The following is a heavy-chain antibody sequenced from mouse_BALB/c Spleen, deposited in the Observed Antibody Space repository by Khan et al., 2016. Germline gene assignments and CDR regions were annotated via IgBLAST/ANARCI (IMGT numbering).Heavy chain of an antibody. D-gene: IGHD1-3*01. Sequence: VQLKESGPGLVAPSQSLSITCTVSGFSLTSYGVHWVRQPPGKGLEWLGVIWAGGSTNYNSALMSRLSISQDNSKSQVFLKMNSRQTDDTAMYYCARLEDIWGQGTTLTVSS. CDR1: GFSLTSYG. CDR2: IWAGGST. V-gene: IGHV2-9*02. CDR3: ARLEDI. J-gene: IGHJ2*01.